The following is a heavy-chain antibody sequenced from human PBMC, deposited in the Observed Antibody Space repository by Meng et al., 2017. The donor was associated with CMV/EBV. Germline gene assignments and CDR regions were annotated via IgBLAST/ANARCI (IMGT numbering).Heavy chain of an antibody. J-gene: IGHJ4*02. CDR3: AREGDNTFDY. V-gene: IGHV4-30-4*08. Sequence: QAPPGGSCPGLVKPPQPLSLTCTVSDGSISSGYYYWNWIRQPPGKGLEWIGYIYYSESTYYNPTLKSRVTISVDTSKNQFSLKLSSVTAADTAVYYCAREGDNTFDYWGQGTLVTVSS. CDR2: IYYSEST. CDR1: DGSISSGYYY. D-gene: IGHD2-21*02.